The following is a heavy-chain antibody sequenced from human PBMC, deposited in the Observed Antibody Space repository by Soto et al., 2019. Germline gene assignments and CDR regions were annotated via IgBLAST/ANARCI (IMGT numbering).Heavy chain of an antibody. V-gene: IGHV1-69*13. CDR1: GGTFSSYA. J-gene: IGHJ6*02. Sequence: GASVKVSCKASGGTFSSYAISWVRQAPGQGLEWMGGIIPIFGTANYAQKFQGRVTITADESTSTAYMELSSLRSEDTAVYYCARVPMELTTTDGMDVWGQGTTVTVSS. CDR3: ARVPMELTTTDGMDV. CDR2: IIPIFGTA. D-gene: IGHD1-1*01.